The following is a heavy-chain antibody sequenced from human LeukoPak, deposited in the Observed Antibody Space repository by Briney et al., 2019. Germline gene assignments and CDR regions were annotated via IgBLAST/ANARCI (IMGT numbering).Heavy chain of an antibody. CDR3: ARGVAAAGPDDYYYYMDV. D-gene: IGHD6-13*01. CDR2: INHSGST. Sequence: PSETLSLTCAVYGGSFSGYYWSWIRQPPGKGLEWIGEINHSGSTNYNPSLKSRVTISVDTSKNQFSLKLSSVTAADTAVYYCARGVAAAGPDDYYYYMDVWGKGTTVTVSS. V-gene: IGHV4-34*01. J-gene: IGHJ6*03. CDR1: GGSFSGYY.